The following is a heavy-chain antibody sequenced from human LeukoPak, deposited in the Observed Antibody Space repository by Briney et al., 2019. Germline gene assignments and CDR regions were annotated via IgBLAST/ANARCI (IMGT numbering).Heavy chain of an antibody. J-gene: IGHJ6*02. CDR1: GFTFSSYW. CDR2: INHNGNVN. CDR3: ARGGGLDV. Sequence: GGSLRLSCAASGFTFSSYWMNWARQAPGKGLEWVAGINHNGNVNYYVDSVKGRFTISRDNAKNSLYLQMSNLRAEDTAVYFCARGGGLDVWGQGPRSPSP. D-gene: IGHD3-16*01. V-gene: IGHV3-7*03.